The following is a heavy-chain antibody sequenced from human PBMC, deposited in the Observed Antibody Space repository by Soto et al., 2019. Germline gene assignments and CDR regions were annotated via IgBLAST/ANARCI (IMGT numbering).Heavy chain of an antibody. D-gene: IGHD3-22*01. V-gene: IGHV1-18*01. J-gene: IGHJ4*02. CDR3: ARDRADYYDSSGYGDY. CDR1: GGTFSSYA. CDR2: ISAYNGNT. Sequence: ASVKVSCKASGGTFSSYAISWVRQAPGQGLEWMGGISAYNGNTNYAQKLQGRVTMTTDTSTSTAYMELRSLRSDDTAVYYCARDRADYYDSSGYGDYWGQGTLVTVSS.